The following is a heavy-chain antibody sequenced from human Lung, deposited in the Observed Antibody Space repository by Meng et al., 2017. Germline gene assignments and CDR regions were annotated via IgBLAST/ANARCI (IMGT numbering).Heavy chain of an antibody. CDR2: LSPVDGNT. V-gene: IGHV1-3*01. Sequence: QVQLVQSGAEVKKPGALVRVSCKASGYSFTSYAMHWVRQAPGQRLEWMGWLSPVDGNTKYSQNFQGRVTITRDTSASTAYMELSGLRSEDTAVYYCAREVPYTSGWYPQGHWGQGTLVTVSS. CDR1: GYSFTSYA. CDR3: AREVPYTSGWYPQGH. J-gene: IGHJ4*02. D-gene: IGHD6-19*01.